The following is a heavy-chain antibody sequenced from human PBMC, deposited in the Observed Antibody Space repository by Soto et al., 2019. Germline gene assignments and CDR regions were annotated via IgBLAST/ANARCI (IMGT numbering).Heavy chain of an antibody. Sequence: TSETLSLTCTVSGGSISSGDYYWSWIRQPPGKGLEWIGYIYYSGSTYYNPSLKSRVTISVDTSKNQFSLKLSSVTAADTAVYYCARESYYYDSSGSNFDYWGQGTMVTVYS. CDR3: ARESYYYDSSGSNFDY. CDR2: IYYSGST. CDR1: GGSISSGDYY. V-gene: IGHV4-30-4*01. D-gene: IGHD3-22*01. J-gene: IGHJ4*02.